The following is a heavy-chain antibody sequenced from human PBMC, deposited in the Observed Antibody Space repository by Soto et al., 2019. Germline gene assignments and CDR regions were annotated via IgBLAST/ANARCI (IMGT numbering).Heavy chain of an antibody. J-gene: IGHJ3*02. CDR1: GGTFSSYA. Sequence: ASVKVSCKASGGTFSSYAISWVRQAPGQGLGWMGGIIPIFGTANYAQKFQGRVTITADESTSTAYMELSSLRSEDTAVYYCAREVDYYDSSGYSVPQAFDIWGQGTMVTVSS. V-gene: IGHV1-69*13. CDR3: AREVDYYDSSGYSVPQAFDI. CDR2: IIPIFGTA. D-gene: IGHD3-22*01.